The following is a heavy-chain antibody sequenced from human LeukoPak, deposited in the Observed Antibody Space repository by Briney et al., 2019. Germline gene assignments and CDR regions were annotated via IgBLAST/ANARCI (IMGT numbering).Heavy chain of an antibody. D-gene: IGHD2-8*01. V-gene: IGHV3-30*18. CDR1: GFTFSDYG. CDR2: ESYDGTNE. J-gene: IGHJ4*02. CDR3: AKDWANGDYIDH. Sequence: GGSLRLSCAASGFTFSDYGMHWVRQAPGKGLEWVAVESYDGTNEKYADPVKGRFTISRDNSKNTLSLQMNSLRADDTAVYYCAKDWANGDYIDHWGQGTLVTVSS.